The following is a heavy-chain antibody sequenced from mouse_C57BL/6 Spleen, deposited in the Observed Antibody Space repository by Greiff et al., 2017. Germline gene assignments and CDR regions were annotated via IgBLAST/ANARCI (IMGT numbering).Heavy chain of an antibody. V-gene: IGHV1-64*01. Sequence: QVQLKQPGAELVKPGASVQLSCKASGYTFTSYWMHWVKQRPGQGLEWIGMIHPNSGSTNYNEKFKSKATLTVDKSSSTAYMQLSSLTSEDSAVYYCARQGGSSPLYYFDYWGQGTTLTVSS. D-gene: IGHD1-1*01. CDR1: GYTFTSYW. CDR2: IHPNSGST. J-gene: IGHJ2*01. CDR3: ARQGGSSPLYYFDY.